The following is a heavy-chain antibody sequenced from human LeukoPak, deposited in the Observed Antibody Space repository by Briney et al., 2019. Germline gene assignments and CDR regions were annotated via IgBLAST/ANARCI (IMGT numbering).Heavy chain of an antibody. J-gene: IGHJ5*02. V-gene: IGHV4-59*01. CDR2: IYYSGST. Sequence: SETLSLTCTVSGGSISSYYWSWIRQPPGKGLEWIGYIYYSGSTNYNPSLKSRVTISVDTSKNQFSLKLSSVTAADTAVYYCAREKRYSYGSSNWFDPWGQGTLVTVSS. CDR3: AREKRYSYGSSNWFDP. D-gene: IGHD5-18*01. CDR1: GGSISSYY.